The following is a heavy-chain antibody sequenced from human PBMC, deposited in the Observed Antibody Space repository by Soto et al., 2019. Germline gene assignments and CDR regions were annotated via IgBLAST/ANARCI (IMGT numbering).Heavy chain of an antibody. D-gene: IGHD3-22*01. Sequence: SETLSLTCSVSGDSMIRGAYYWIWIRQHPGKGLEWIAYIYHSGDTHYNPSLRSRITISVDTSKNQFSLKLTSMTDADTAVYYCASTYSGYLDNWGQGTLVTV. CDR2: IYHSGDT. CDR1: GDSMIRGAYY. CDR3: ASTYSGYLDN. J-gene: IGHJ4*02. V-gene: IGHV4-31*03.